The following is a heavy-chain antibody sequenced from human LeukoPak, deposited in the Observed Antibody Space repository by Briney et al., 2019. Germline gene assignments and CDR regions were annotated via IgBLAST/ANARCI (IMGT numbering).Heavy chain of an antibody. J-gene: IGHJ3*02. CDR3: ARGLTFGGVTNDAFDI. CDR1: GYTFTSYY. CDR2: INPTGGST. D-gene: IGHD3-16*01. V-gene: IGHV1-46*01. Sequence: GASVKVSCKASGYTFTSYYMNWVRQAPGQGLEWMAIINPTGGSTSYAQKFQGRVTMTRDTSTSTVYMELSSLRSEDTAVYYCARGLTFGGVTNDAFDIWGQGTMVTVSS.